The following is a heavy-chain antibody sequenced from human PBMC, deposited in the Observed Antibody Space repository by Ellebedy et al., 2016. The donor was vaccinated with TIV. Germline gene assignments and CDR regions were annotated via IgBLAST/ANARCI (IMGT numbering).Heavy chain of an antibody. J-gene: IGHJ6*02. CDR3: ASGYCSGGSCYYYGMNV. D-gene: IGHD2-15*01. V-gene: IGHV1-69*06. Sequence: AASVKVSCKASGGTFSSYAISWVRQAPGQGLEWMGGIIPIFGTANYAQKFQGRVTITADKSTSTAYMGLSSLRSEDTAVYYCASGYCSGGSCYYYGMNVWGQGTTVTVSS. CDR1: GGTFSSYA. CDR2: IIPIFGTA.